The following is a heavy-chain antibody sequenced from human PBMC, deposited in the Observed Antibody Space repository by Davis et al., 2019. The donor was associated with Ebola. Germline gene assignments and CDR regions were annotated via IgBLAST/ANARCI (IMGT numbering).Heavy chain of an antibody. V-gene: IGHV4-59*12. J-gene: IGHJ4*02. Sequence: SETLSLTCTVSGGSISSYYWSWIRQPPGKGLEWIGYIYYSGSTNYNPSLKSRVTISVDTSKNQFSLKLTSMTAADTAVYFCTRGRGRGFDYWGQGTLVTVSS. D-gene: IGHD3-10*01. CDR2: IYYSGST. CDR1: GGSISSYY. CDR3: TRGRGRGFDY.